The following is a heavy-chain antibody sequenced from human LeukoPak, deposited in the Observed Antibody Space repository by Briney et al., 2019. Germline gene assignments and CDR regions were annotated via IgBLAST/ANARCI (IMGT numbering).Heavy chain of an antibody. CDR3: ASGIAVAGRY. CDR1: GGSISSYY. V-gene: IGHV4-59*01. CDR2: IYYSGST. Sequence: RPSETLSLTCTVSGGSISSYYWSWIRQPPGKGLEWIGYIYYSGSTNYNPSLKSRVTISVDTSKNQFSLKLSSVTAADTAVYYCASGIAVAGRYWGQGTLVTVSS. J-gene: IGHJ4*02. D-gene: IGHD6-19*01.